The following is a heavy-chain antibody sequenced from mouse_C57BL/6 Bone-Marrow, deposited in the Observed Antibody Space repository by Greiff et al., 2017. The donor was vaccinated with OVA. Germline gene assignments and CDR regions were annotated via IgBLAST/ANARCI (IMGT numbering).Heavy chain of an antibody. J-gene: IGHJ4*01. CDR2: INPYNGGT. D-gene: IGHD1-1*01. V-gene: IGHV1-19*01. CDR1: GYTFTDYY. Sequence: VQLQQSGPVLVKPGASVKMSCKASGYTFTDYYMNWVKQSHGKSLEWIGVINPYNGGTSYNQKFKGKATLTVDKSSSTAYMELNSLTSEDSAVYYCARGGADGRSRNGAMDYWGQGTSVTVSS. CDR3: ARGGADGRSRNGAMDY.